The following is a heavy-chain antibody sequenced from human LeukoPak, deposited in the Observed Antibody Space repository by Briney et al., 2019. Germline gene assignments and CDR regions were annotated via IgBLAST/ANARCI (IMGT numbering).Heavy chain of an antibody. CDR3: AREGYCRGGSCYDY. J-gene: IGHJ4*02. D-gene: IGHD2-15*01. CDR2: IIPIFGTA. CDR1: GGTFSSYA. Sequence: SVKVSCKASGGTFSSYAISWVRQAPGQGLEWMGGIIPIFGTANYAQKFQGRVTITTDESTSTAYMELSSLRSEDTAVYYCAREGYCRGGSCYDYWGQGTLVTVSS. V-gene: IGHV1-69*05.